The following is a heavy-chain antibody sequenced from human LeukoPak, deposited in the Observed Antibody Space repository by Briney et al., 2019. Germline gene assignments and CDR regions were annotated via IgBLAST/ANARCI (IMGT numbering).Heavy chain of an antibody. CDR1: GFTFSNYG. CDR2: IGYDGSNR. CDR3: ARERWTSGHITAHFDY. Sequence: GGSLRLSCAASGFTFSNYGMHWVRQAPGKGLEGVAIIGYDGSNRDYADSVKGRFTISRDNSKNTVPLQMDSLRAEDTALYYCARERWTSGHITAHFDYWGQGTLVTVSS. J-gene: IGHJ4*02. D-gene: IGHD2-2*01. V-gene: IGHV3-33*01.